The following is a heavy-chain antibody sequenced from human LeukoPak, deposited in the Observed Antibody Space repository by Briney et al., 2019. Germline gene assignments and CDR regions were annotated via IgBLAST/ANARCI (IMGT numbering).Heavy chain of an antibody. V-gene: IGHV4-59*01. CDR3: ARYIVPADAFDI. D-gene: IGHD2-2*01. CDR1: GGSISSYY. CDR2: IYYSGST. J-gene: IGHJ3*02. Sequence: SETLSLTCTVFGGSISSYYWSWIRQPPGKGLEWIGYIYYSGSTNYNPSLKSRVTISVDTSKNQFSLKLSSVTAADTAVYYCARYIVPADAFDIWGQGTMVTVSS.